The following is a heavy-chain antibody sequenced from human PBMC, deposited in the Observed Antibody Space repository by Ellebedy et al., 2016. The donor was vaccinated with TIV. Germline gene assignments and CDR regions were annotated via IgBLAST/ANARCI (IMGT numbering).Heavy chain of an antibody. CDR2: ISSSGSTI. V-gene: IGHV3-48*03. D-gene: IGHD1-1*01. CDR3: TKDGSGTMNF. CDR1: GFTFRSYE. J-gene: IGHJ4*02. Sequence: GESLKISCAASGFTFRSYEMSWVRQAPGKGLEWLSYISSSGSTIYYADSVKGRLTISRDNAKNSLYLQMNSLRADDTAVYYCTKDGSGTMNFWGQGTLVTVSS.